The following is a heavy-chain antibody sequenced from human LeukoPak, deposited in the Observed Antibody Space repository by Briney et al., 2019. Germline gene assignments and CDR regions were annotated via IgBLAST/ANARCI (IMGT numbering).Heavy chain of an antibody. V-gene: IGHV1-69*04. CDR2: IIPIPGVA. CDR3: ARITHLTTLYY. D-gene: IGHD4-17*01. J-gene: IGHJ4*02. Sequence: AASEKVSRKASRGTFSSYALSGVRQAPLQGLERMGRIIPIPGVAKYAHKIQGTVTITADKSTRTAYTELGSLRSENTAVCYCARITHLTTLYYWGQGTLVTVSS. CDR1: RGTFSSYA.